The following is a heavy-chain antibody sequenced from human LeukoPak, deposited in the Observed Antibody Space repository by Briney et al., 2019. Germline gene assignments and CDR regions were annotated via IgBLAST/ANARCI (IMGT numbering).Heavy chain of an antibody. CDR3: ARDIAAAGLDY. D-gene: IGHD6-13*01. Sequence: GGSLRLSCAASGFTFSSYSMNWVRQAPGKGLEWVSSIGSSSSYIYYADSVKGRCTISRDNAKNSLYLQMNSLRAEDTAVYYCARDIAAAGLDYWGQGTLVTVSS. CDR2: IGSSSSYI. CDR1: GFTFSSYS. V-gene: IGHV3-21*01. J-gene: IGHJ4*02.